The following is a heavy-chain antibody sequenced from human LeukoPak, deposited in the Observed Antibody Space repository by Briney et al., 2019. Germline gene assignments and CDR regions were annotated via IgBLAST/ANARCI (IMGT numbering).Heavy chain of an antibody. V-gene: IGHV3-21*01. CDR1: GFTFRTHT. D-gene: IGHD3-3*01. J-gene: IGHJ4*02. CDR3: ARVPGGLERADFDY. Sequence: GGSLTLSCAASGFTFRTHTMNWVRQAPGKGLEWVSCISSSSSDIYYADSVKGRFTISRDNANNSLYLHMSSLRAEDTAVYYCARVPGGLERADFDYWGQGTLVTVSS. CDR2: ISSSSSDI.